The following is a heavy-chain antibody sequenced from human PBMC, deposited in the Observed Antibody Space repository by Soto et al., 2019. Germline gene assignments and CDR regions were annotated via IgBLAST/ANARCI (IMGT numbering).Heavy chain of an antibody. CDR1: GYTFTGYY. V-gene: IGHV1-2*04. D-gene: IGHD6-13*01. J-gene: IGHJ5*02. CDR2: INPNSGGT. Sequence: ASVKVSCKASGYTFTGYYMHWLRQAPGQGLEWMGWINPNSGGTNYAQKFQGWVTMTRDTSISTAYMELSRLRSDDTAVYYCARGGDSSSWYESFTCWFYPWGQGTLVTVSS. CDR3: ARGGDSSSWYESFTCWFYP.